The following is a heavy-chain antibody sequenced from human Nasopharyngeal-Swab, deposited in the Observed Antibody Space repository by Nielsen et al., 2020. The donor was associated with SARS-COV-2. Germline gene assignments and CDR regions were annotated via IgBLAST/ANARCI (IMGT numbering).Heavy chain of an antibody. CDR3: TLDIVVVPAAQTDY. J-gene: IGHJ4*02. Sequence: GGSLRLSCAASGFTFSNAWMSWVRKAPGKGLEWVGRIKSKTDGGTTDYAAPVKGRFTIPRDDSKNTLYLQMNSLKTEDTAVYYCTLDIVVVPAAQTDYWGQGTLVTVSS. CDR1: GFTFSNAW. CDR2: IKSKTDGGTT. D-gene: IGHD2-2*03. V-gene: IGHV3-15*01.